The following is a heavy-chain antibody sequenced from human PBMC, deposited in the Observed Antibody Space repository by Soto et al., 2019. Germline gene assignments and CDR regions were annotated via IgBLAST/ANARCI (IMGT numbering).Heavy chain of an antibody. Sequence: ASVKVSCKASGYTFTSYAMHWVRQAPGQRLEWMGWINAGNGNTKYSQKFQGRVTITRDTSASTAYMELSSLRSGDTAVYYCARDPYCTNDVCYRPGPGRAGLNWYFDLWGRGTLVTVSS. CDR1: GYTFTSYA. J-gene: IGHJ2*01. D-gene: IGHD2-8*01. CDR3: ARDPYCTNDVCYRPGPGRAGLNWYFDL. CDR2: INAGNGNT. V-gene: IGHV1-3*01.